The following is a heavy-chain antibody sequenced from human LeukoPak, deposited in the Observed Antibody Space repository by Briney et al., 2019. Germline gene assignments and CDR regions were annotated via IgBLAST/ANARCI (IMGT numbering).Heavy chain of an antibody. CDR3: ARGGTKYSSSQFDY. CDR2: IYTSGST. V-gene: IGHV4-4*07. Sequence: SETLSLTCTVPNGSISSYYWSWIRQPAGKGLEWIGRIYTSGSTNYNPSLKSRVTMSVDTSKNQFSLKLSSVTAADTAVYYCARGGTKYSSSQFDYWGQGTLVTVSS. D-gene: IGHD6-13*01. J-gene: IGHJ4*02. CDR1: NGSISSYY.